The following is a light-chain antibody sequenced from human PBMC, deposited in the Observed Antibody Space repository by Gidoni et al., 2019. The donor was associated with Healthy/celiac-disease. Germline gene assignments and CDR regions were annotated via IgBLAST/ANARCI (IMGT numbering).Light chain of an antibody. CDR3: AAWDDSLSGFWV. V-gene: IGLV1-47*01. CDR2: RNN. J-gene: IGLJ3*02. CDR1: SSNIGSNY. Sequence: QSVLTQPPSASVTPVQRVTISCSGSSSNIGSNYVYWYQQLPGTAPKRLIYRNNQRPSGVPDRFSGSKSGTSAALAISGLRSEDEADYYCAAWDDSLSGFWVFGGGTKLTVL.